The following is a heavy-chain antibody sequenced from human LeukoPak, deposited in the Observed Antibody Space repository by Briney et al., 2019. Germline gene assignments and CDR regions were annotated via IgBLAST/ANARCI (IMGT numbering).Heavy chain of an antibody. CDR3: ARGRQNYGDYPY. J-gene: IGHJ4*02. CDR2: LYYGVST. CDR1: GFTFSSYA. Sequence: GGSLRLSCAASGFTFSSYAMSWVHQAPGKGLEWVSVLYYGVSTFYKDSVKGRFTTSGDNFKNTVYLQMNSLRAEDTAVYYCARGRQNYGDYPYWGQGTLVTVSS. D-gene: IGHD4-17*01. V-gene: IGHV3-53*01.